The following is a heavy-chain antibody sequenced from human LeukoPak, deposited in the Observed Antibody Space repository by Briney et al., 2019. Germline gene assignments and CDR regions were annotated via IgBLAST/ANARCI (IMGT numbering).Heavy chain of an antibody. J-gene: IGHJ4*02. CDR1: GYTFTGYY. CDR2: INPNSGGT. D-gene: IGHD6-19*01. CDR3: ARKLAVVGFDY. V-gene: IGHV1-2*02. Sequence: PQASVKVSCKASGYTFTGYYMHWVRQAPGQGLEWMGWINPNSGGTNYAQKFQGRVTMARDTSISTAYMELSRLRSDDTAAYYCARKLAVVGFDYWGQGTQVTVSS.